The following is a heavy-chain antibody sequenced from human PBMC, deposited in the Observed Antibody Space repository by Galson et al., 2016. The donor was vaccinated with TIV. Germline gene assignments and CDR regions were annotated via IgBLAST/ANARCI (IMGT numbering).Heavy chain of an antibody. J-gene: IGHJ6*02. Sequence: QSGAEVKKPGESLRISCKTSGYNFTNYWIIWVRQMPGRGLEWIGSIDHSGITYSNPSLKSRLTMSVDTSSDLFSLRLTSVTAADTAIYYCMREGSTVTMHHYFGMDVWGQGTTVVVSS. CDR3: MREGSTVTMHHYFGMDV. CDR2: IDHSGIT. CDR1: GYNFTNYW. D-gene: IGHD4-11*01. V-gene: IGHV5-10-1*04.